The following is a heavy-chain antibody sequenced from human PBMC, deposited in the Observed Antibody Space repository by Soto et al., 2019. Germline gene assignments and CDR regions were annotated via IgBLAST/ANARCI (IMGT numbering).Heavy chain of an antibody. Sequence: GASVKVSCKASGGTFSSYSFSWVRQAPGQGLEWMGGITPIFGTVHYAQNFRGRVTITADKSTSIVHMELSSLRSEDTAVFYCAREGDTREGRGVVFSSGQGTLVTV. D-gene: IGHD2-15*01. CDR2: ITPIFGTV. CDR3: AREGDTREGRGVVFS. CDR1: GGTFSSYS. J-gene: IGHJ5*02. V-gene: IGHV1-69*06.